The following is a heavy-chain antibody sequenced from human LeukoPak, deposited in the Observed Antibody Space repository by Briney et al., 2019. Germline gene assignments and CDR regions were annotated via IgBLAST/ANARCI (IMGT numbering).Heavy chain of an antibody. J-gene: IGHJ4*02. V-gene: IGHV3-11*03. CDR1: GFTFSGYY. CDR2: ITSSSSYT. D-gene: IGHD5-18*01. Sequence: GGSLRLSCAASGFTFSGYYMSWIRQPPGQGLEWVSYITSSSSYTNYADSVKGRFTISRDNAKNSFYLQMNSLRAEDTAMYYCARQIRGYSGYFDYWVQGSLVTVSS. CDR3: ARQIRGYSGYFDY.